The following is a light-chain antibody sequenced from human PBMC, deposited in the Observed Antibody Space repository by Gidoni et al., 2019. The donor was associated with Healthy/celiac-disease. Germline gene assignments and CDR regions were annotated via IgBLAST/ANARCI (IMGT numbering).Light chain of an antibody. CDR2: LGS. CDR3: MQALQTPPT. Sequence: DIVMTQSPLSLPVTPGEPASISCRSSPSLLHSNGYNYLDWYLQTPGQSPQLLIYLGSNRASGVPDRFSGSGSGTDFTLKISRVEAEDVGVYYCMQALQTPPTFGQGTKVEIK. CDR1: PSLLHSNGYNY. V-gene: IGKV2-28*01. J-gene: IGKJ1*01.